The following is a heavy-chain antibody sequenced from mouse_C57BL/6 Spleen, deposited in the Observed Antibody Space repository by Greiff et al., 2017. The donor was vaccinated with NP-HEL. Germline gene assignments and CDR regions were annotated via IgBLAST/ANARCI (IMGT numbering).Heavy chain of an antibody. J-gene: IGHJ3*01. Sequence: VQLQQSGAELVRPGSSVKLSCKASGYTFTSYWMDWVKQRPGQGLEWIGNIYPSDSETHYNQKFKDKATLTVDKSSSTAYMQLSSLTSEDSAVYYCARDYYGSSGFAYWGQGTLVTVSA. CDR2: IYPSDSET. CDR1: GYTFTSYW. D-gene: IGHD1-1*01. V-gene: IGHV1-61*01. CDR3: ARDYYGSSGFAY.